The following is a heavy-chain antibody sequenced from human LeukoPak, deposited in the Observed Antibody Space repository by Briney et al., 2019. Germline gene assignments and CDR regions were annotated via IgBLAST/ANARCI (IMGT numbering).Heavy chain of an antibody. D-gene: IGHD2-21*02. CDR1: GYTFTSFD. J-gene: IGHJ4*02. V-gene: IGHV1-8*01. CDR2: MNPNSGNS. Sequence: ASVKVSCKASGYTFTSFDFSWVRQATGQGLEWMGWMNPNSGNSGYEQRFQGRVTLTRSTAIRTAYMELSGLRSDDTAVYYCVRVRGNCGDDCYSFDSWGQGTLVTVSS. CDR3: VRVRGNCGDDCYSFDS.